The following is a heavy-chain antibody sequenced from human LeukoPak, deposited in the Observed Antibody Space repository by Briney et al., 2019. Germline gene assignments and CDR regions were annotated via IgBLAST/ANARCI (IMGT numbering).Heavy chain of an antibody. Sequence: SETLSLTCTVSGGSFSIPSYFWSWIRQPAGKGLEWIGRISTSGSTNYNPSLKSRVTISVDRSKNQFSLKLSSVTAADTAVYYCARVGYYYDSSGPSWFDPWGQGTLVTVSS. CDR3: ARVGYYYDSSGPSWFDP. D-gene: IGHD3-22*01. CDR1: GGSFSIPSYF. V-gene: IGHV4-61*02. CDR2: ISTSGST. J-gene: IGHJ5*02.